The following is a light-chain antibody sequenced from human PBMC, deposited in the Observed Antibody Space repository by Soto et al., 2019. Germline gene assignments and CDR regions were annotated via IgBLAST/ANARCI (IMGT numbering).Light chain of an antibody. CDR3: QQYYSAPLT. Sequence: DIVMTQSPDSLAVSLGERATFNCKSSQSVLSSSNNKNYLAWFQHKPGQPPKQVIYWASTRESGVPDRFSGSGSGTDFPLTISSLQAEDVAVYYCQQYYSAPLTFGGGTKVEIK. J-gene: IGKJ4*01. CDR2: WAS. V-gene: IGKV4-1*01. CDR1: QSVLSSSNNKNY.